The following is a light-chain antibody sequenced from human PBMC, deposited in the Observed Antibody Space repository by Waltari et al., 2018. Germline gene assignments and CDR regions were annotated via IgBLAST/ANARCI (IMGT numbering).Light chain of an antibody. CDR1: SSNIGSNY. V-gene: IGLV1-47*01. CDR2: RNN. Sequence: QSVLTQPPSASGTPGQRVTISCSGSSSNIGSNYVYWYQQLPGTAPKLLIYRNNQRPSGVPARFLGSKSGTSASLAISGLRSEDEADYYCAAWDDSLSVGLFGGGTKLTVL. CDR3: AAWDDSLSVGL. J-gene: IGLJ3*02.